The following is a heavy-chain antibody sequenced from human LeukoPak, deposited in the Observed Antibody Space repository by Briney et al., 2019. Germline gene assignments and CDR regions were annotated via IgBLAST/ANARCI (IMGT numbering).Heavy chain of an antibody. CDR3: ARNIWFGESADAFDI. CDR2: INPNINGT. D-gene: IGHD3-10*01. Sequence: ASVKVSCKASGYTFTGYYIHWVRQAPGQGLEWMGWINPNINGTNYAQKFQGRVTMTGDRSIRTAYVELSRLTSDDTAVYYCARNIWFGESADAFDIWGQGTMVTVSS. CDR1: GYTFTGYY. J-gene: IGHJ3*02. V-gene: IGHV1-2*02.